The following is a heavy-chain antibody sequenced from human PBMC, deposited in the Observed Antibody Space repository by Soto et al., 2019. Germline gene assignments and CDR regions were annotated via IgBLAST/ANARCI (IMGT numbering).Heavy chain of an antibody. J-gene: IGHJ6*02. V-gene: IGHV4-30-4*01. Sequence: QVQLQESGPGLVQPSQTLSLTCTVSGVSISSGCYYWSWIRQPPGKGLEWIVYIYYRGSTYYHPSLKSRVTISVDTSKNQFSLKLSSVTAADTAVYYCARASPVVTDVWGQGTTVTVSS. CDR3: ARASPVVTDV. D-gene: IGHD5-18*01. CDR1: GVSISSGCYY. CDR2: IYYRGST.